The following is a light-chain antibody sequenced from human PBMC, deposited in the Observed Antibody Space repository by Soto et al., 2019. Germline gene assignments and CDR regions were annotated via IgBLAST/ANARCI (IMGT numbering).Light chain of an antibody. V-gene: IGLV4-69*01. CDR2: LNSDGSH. CDR3: QPGGTGIRV. J-gene: IGLJ3*02. Sequence: QPVLTQSPSASASLGASVNLTCTLSSGHISYAIAWHQQQPEKGPRFLMMLNSDGSHNKGDVLPDLFSGSSARTERYLAIAILASEDAADYYCQPGGTGIRVFGGGTKLTVL. CDR1: SGHISYA.